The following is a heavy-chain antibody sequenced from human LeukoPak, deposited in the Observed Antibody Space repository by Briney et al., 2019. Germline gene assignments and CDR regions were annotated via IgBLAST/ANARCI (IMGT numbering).Heavy chain of an antibody. CDR2: IRNKAYGGTT. CDR1: GFTFGDYA. J-gene: IGHJ4*02. Sequence: GGSLRLSCTASGFTFGDYAMSWVRQAPGKGLEWVGFIRNKAYGGTTEYAASVKGRFTISRDDSKSIAYLQMNSLKTEDTAVYYCTTLIVVVPAAIDYWGQGTLVTVSS. V-gene: IGHV3-49*04. D-gene: IGHD2-2*01. CDR3: TTLIVVVPAAIDY.